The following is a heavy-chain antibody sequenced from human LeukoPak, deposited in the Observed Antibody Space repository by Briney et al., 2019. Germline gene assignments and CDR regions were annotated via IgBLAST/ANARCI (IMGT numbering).Heavy chain of an antibody. CDR3: ARGMVRGTYYYYGMDV. CDR2: IYPGDSDT. V-gene: IGHV5-51*01. CDR1: GYSFTSYW. D-gene: IGHD3-10*01. Sequence: GESLKISCKGSGYSFTSYWIGWARQMPGKGLEWMGIIYPGDSDTRYSPSFQGQVTISAVKSISTAYLQWSSLKASDTAMYYCARGMVRGTYYYYGMDVWGQGTTVTVSS. J-gene: IGHJ6*02.